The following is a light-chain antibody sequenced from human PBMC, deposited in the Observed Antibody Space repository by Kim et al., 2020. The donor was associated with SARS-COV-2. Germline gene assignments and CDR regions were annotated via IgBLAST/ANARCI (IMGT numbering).Light chain of an antibody. CDR3: QQYNTYPLT. CDR2: AAS. J-gene: IGKJ2*01. V-gene: IGKV1-16*02. Sequence: SASVGDRVTISCRASQDINSYLVWFQQRPGKAPKTLIYAASSLERGVPSNFSGSGFGTDSTLTINSLQPEDFATYYCQQYNTYPLTFGQGTKLEI. CDR1: QDINSY.